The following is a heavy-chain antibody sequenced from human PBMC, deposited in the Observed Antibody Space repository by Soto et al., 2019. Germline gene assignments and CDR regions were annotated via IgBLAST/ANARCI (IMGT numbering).Heavy chain of an antibody. Sequence: PGGSLRLSCAASGFTFSSYSMNWVRQAPGKGLEWVSSISSSSSYIYYADSVKGRFTISRDNAKNSLYLQMNSLRAEDTAVYYCARDLVYCSSTSCFYMDVWGKGTTVTVSS. D-gene: IGHD2-2*01. CDR1: GFTFSSYS. CDR2: ISSSSSYI. CDR3: ARDLVYCSSTSCFYMDV. V-gene: IGHV3-21*01. J-gene: IGHJ6*03.